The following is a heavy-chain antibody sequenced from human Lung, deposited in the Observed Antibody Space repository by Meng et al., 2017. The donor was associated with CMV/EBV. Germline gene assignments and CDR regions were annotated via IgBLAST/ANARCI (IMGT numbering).Heavy chain of an antibody. V-gene: IGHV3-23*01. CDR2: ISGSGGST. D-gene: IGHD2-2*01. Sequence: GGSLRLXCAASGFTFSSYAMSWVRQAPGKGLEWVSAISGSGGSTYYADSVKGRFTISRDNSKNTLYLQMNSLRAEDTAVYYCAKGGSTSYYYYGMDVWGQGTTVTVSS. J-gene: IGHJ6*02. CDR1: GFTFSSYA. CDR3: AKGGSTSYYYYGMDV.